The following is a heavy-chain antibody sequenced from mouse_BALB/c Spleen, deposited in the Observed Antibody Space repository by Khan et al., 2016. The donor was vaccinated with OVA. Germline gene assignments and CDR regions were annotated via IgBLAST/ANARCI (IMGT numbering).Heavy chain of an antibody. CDR2: INPSTGYT. Sequence: QVRLQQSGAELAKPGASVKMSCTASGYTFTTYWIHWIKQRPGQGLEWIGYINPSTGYTEYNKKFKDKATLTADESSSTAYMQLNRLTSADSAVYCCTRRGLFGLFAYWGQGTLVTVSA. CDR3: TRRGLFGLFAY. CDR1: GYTFTTYW. J-gene: IGHJ3*01. V-gene: IGHV1-7*01. D-gene: IGHD6-2*01.